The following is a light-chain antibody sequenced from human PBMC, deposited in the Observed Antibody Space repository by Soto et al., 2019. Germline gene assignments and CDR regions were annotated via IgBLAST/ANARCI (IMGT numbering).Light chain of an antibody. V-gene: IGLV1-40*01. CDR1: SSNIGAGYD. CDR2: GNS. J-gene: IGLJ1*01. CDR3: QSYDSSLSALYV. Sequence: QLVLTQPPSVSGAPGQRVTISCTGSSSNIGAGYDVHWYQQLPGTAPKLLIYGNSNRPSGVPDRFSGSKSGTSASLAITGLQAEDEADYYCQSYDSSLSALYVFGTGTTVTVL.